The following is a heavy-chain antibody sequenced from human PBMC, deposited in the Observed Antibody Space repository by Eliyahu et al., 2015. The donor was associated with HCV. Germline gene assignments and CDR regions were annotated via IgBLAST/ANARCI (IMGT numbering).Heavy chain of an antibody. CDR3: ARTGVVGGEYYDY. D-gene: IGHD1-26*01. V-gene: IGHV6-1*01. Sequence: QVQLQQSGPGLVKPSQTLSLTCVISGDSVSSKSAAWNWIRQSPSRGLEWLGRTYYRSKWYNDYAESVTTRITINPDTSKNQFSLQLSSVTPEDTAVYFCARTGVVGGEYYDYWGQGSLVTVSS. CDR2: TYYRSKWYN. J-gene: IGHJ4*02. CDR1: GDSVSSKSAA.